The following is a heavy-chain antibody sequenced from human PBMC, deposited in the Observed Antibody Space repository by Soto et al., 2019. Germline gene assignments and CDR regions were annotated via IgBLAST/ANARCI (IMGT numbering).Heavy chain of an antibody. V-gene: IGHV4-39*01. D-gene: IGHD6-25*01. J-gene: IGHJ5*02. CDR3: AGQTFTIAAASYGRSNWFDP. CDR1: GVSIHNSHSF. CDR2: VYYSGGA. Sequence: SETLSLTCAVSGVSIHNSHSFWGWIRQPPGKGLEFIANVYYSGGAHYNPSFKSRLTMSIDTSKNEFSLRLNSVTAADTAVYYCAGQTFTIAAASYGRSNWFDPWGPGTLVTVSS.